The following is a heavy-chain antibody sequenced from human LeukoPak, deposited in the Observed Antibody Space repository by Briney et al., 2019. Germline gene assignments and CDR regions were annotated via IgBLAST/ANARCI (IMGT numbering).Heavy chain of an antibody. V-gene: IGHV3-23*01. CDR2: ISGGGVTST. CDR3: AKAGSHSYFDY. D-gene: IGHD1-26*01. CDR1: GFTFSSYA. J-gene: IGHJ4*02. Sequence: PGGSLRLSCAASGFTFSSYAMNWVRQVPGKGLVWVSDISGGGVTSTYYADSVKGRFTISRDNSKNTLYQQMNSLRAEDTAVYYCAKAGSHSYFDYWGQGTLVTVSS.